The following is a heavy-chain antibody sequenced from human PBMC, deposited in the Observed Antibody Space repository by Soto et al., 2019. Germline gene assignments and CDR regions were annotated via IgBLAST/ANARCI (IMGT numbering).Heavy chain of an antibody. V-gene: IGHV3-30*18. CDR2: ISYDGSNK. CDR1: GFTFSSYG. D-gene: IGHD3-10*01. J-gene: IGHJ6*02. Sequence: GGSLRLSCAASGFTFSSYGMHWVRQAPGKGLEWVAVISYDGSNKYYADSVKGRFTISRDNSKNTLYLQMNSLRAEDTAVYYCAKQSPGYYGMDVWGQGTTVTVSS. CDR3: AKQSPGYYGMDV.